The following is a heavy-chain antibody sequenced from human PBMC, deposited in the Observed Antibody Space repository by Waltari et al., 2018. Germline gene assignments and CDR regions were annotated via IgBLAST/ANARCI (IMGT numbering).Heavy chain of an antibody. J-gene: IGHJ3*02. CDR1: GFTLSNYW. CDR3: VRDQWFAFDI. D-gene: IGHD3-22*01. Sequence: EVQLVESGGGLVQPGGSLRLSCAASGFTLSNYWISWVRQAPGKGPEWVANIMTDGREEYYVDSVRGRFTISRDNAKNSLYLQMNSLRPEDTAVYYCVRDQWFAFDIWGQGTMVTVSS. CDR2: IMTDGREE. V-gene: IGHV3-7*01.